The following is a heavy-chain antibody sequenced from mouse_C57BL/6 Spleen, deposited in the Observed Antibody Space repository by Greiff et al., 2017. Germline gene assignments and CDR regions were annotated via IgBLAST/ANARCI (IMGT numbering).Heavy chain of an antibody. CDR3: ARYSNYGGYAMDY. D-gene: IGHD2-5*01. V-gene: IGHV1-52*01. J-gene: IGHJ4*01. Sequence: QVQLQQPGAELVRPGSSVKLSCKASGYTFTSYWMHWVKQRPIQGLEWIGNIDPSDSETHYNQKFKDKATLTVDKSSSTAYMQLSSLTSEDSAVYYCARYSNYGGYAMDYWGQGTSVTVSS. CDR2: IDPSDSET. CDR1: GYTFTSYW.